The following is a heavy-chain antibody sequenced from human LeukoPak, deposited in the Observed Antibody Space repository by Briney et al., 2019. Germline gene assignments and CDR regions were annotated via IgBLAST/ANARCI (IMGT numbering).Heavy chain of an antibody. CDR3: ARRKDGYTVFDF. CDR2: IYNGGTT. J-gene: IGHJ4*02. Sequence: SETLSLTCTVSGGSINGFYWSWTRQPPGRGLEWIGYIYNGGTTTYNPSVKSRVTISVDTSRNQFSLKLSSVTAADTAVYYCARRKDGYTVFDFWGQRTLVTVSS. D-gene: IGHD5-24*01. CDR1: GGSINGFY. V-gene: IGHV4-4*09.